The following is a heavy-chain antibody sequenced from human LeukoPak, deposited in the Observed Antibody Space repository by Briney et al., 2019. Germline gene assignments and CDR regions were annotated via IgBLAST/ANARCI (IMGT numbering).Heavy chain of an antibody. CDR3: ARGYCSDGSCYPGHY. D-gene: IGHD2-15*01. V-gene: IGHV3-53*01. Sequence: GGSLRLSCAASGFTVSSSYMNWVRQAPGKGLGWVSVIYSGGSTYYADSVKGRFTISRDNSKNTLYLQMNSLRAEDTAVYYCARGYCSDGSCYPGHYWGQGTLVTVSS. CDR1: GFTVSSSY. J-gene: IGHJ4*02. CDR2: IYSGGST.